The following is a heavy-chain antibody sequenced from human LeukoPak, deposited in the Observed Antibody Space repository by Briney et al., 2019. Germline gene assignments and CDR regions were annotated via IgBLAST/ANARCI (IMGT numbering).Heavy chain of an antibody. J-gene: IGHJ4*02. CDR1: GFTVSSNS. Sequence: GGSLRLSCTVSGFTVSSNSMSWVRQAPGKGLEWVSFICSDNTHYSYSVKGRFTISRDNSKNTLYLQMNSLRAEDTAVYYCARRAGAYSHPYDYWGQGTLVTVSS. CDR2: ICSDNT. D-gene: IGHD4/OR15-4a*01. V-gene: IGHV3-53*01. CDR3: ARRAGAYSHPYDY.